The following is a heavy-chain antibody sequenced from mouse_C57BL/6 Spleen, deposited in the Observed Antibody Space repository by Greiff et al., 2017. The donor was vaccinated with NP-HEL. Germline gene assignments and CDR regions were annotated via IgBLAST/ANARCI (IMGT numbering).Heavy chain of an antibody. CDR3: TITTVVAPYAMDY. D-gene: IGHD1-1*01. CDR2: IDPEDGDT. J-gene: IGHJ4*01. CDR1: GFNIKDYY. Sequence: EVQGVESGAELVRPGASVKLSCTASGFNIKDYYMHWVKQRPEQGLEWIGRIDPEDGDTEYAPKFQGKATMTADTSSNTAYLQLSSLTSEDTAVYYCTITTVVAPYAMDYWGQGTSVTVSS. V-gene: IGHV14-1*01.